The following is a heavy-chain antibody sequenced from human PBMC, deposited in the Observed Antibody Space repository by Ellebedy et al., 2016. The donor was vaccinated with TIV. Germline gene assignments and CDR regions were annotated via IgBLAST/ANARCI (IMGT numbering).Heavy chain of an antibody. D-gene: IGHD5-18*01. Sequence: ASVKVSXXASGYTFTAYFIHWVRQAPGQGLQWVGWISPNTGATFYAQKFHGRVTMTRDTSLNTAYMELSSLRSDDTAVYYCSRERQLWSSGLDSWGQGTLVTVSS. CDR1: GYTFTAYF. CDR3: SRERQLWSSGLDS. CDR2: ISPNTGAT. J-gene: IGHJ4*02. V-gene: IGHV1-2*02.